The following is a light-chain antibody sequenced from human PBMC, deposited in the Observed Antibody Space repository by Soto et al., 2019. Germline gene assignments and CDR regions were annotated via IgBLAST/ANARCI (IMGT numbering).Light chain of an antibody. Sequence: DIQMTQSPSSLSASVGDRVTITCRASQSISNSLNWYQHKPGKAPKLLIYAASTLQSGVPSRFSCSGSATDFTLTISSLQPEDFATYFCQQSRNTPFTFGPGTNVDIE. V-gene: IGKV1-39*01. CDR2: AAS. J-gene: IGKJ3*01. CDR3: QQSRNTPFT. CDR1: QSISNS.